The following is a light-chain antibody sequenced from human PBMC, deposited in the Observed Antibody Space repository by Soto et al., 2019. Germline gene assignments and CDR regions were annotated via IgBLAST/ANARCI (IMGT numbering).Light chain of an antibody. Sequence: DIQMTQSPSTLSASVGDRVIITCRASQTVERWMAWYQQKPGKAPKLLISDVSTLERGVPSRFSGSGSATEFTLTISGLQPDDFATYYCQQIFGTRYSFGQGTKLEI. V-gene: IGKV1-5*01. CDR1: QTVERW. J-gene: IGKJ2*03. CDR2: DVS. CDR3: QQIFGTRYS.